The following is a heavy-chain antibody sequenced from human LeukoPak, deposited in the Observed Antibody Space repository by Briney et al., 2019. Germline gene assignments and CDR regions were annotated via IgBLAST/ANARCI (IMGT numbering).Heavy chain of an antibody. V-gene: IGHV4-59*01. CDR2: MYDSGNT. CDR3: ARKDGDY. Sequence: PSETLSLTCTVSGASISSYHWSWIRQPPGKGLEWIGYMYDSGNTNYNPSLKSRITMSLDTSTNQLSLKLSSVTAVDTAIYYCARKDGDYWGQGTLVTVSS. D-gene: IGHD5-24*01. CDR1: GASISSYH. J-gene: IGHJ4*02.